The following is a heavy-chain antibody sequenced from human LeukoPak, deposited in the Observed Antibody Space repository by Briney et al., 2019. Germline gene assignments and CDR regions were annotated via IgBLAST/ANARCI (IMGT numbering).Heavy chain of an antibody. Sequence: PSETLSLTCAVYGGSFSGYYWSWIRQPPGKGLEWIGEINHSGSTNYNPSLKSRVTISVGTSKNQFSLKLASVTTADTAVYYCARMPDILTGLDSWGQGTLVTVSS. J-gene: IGHJ4*02. D-gene: IGHD3-9*01. V-gene: IGHV4-34*01. CDR1: GGSFSGYY. CDR3: ARMPDILTGLDS. CDR2: INHSGST.